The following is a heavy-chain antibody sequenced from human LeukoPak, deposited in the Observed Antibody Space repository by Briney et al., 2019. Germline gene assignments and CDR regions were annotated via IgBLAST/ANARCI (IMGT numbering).Heavy chain of an antibody. J-gene: IGHJ4*02. D-gene: IGHD2-15*01. V-gene: IGHV3-30-3*01. CDR2: ISYDGSNK. CDR1: GFTFSSYA. CDR3: ARDLDDCSGGSCYSGDY. Sequence: PGGSLRLSCAASGFTFSSYAMHWVRQAPGKGLEWVAVISYDGSNKYYADSVKGRFTISRDNFKNTLYLQMNSLRAEDTAVYYCARDLDDCSGGSCYSGDYWGQGTLVTVSS.